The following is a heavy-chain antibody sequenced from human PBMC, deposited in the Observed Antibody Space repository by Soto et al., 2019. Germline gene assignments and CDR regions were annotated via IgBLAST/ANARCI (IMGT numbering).Heavy chain of an antibody. CDR1: GGTFSSYT. Sequence: QVQLVQSGAEVKKPGSSVKVSCKASGGTFSSYTISWVRQAPGQGLEWMGRIIPILGIANYAQKFQGRVTITADKSTSTADMELSSLRSEDTAVYYCARPLYGSGPKGAFDIWGQGTIVTVAS. V-gene: IGHV1-69*02. CDR3: ARPLYGSGPKGAFDI. CDR2: IIPILGIA. J-gene: IGHJ3*02. D-gene: IGHD3-10*01.